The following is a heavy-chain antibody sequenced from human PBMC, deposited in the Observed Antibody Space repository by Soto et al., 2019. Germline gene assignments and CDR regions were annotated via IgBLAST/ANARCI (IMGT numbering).Heavy chain of an antibody. CDR1: GYTFTGYY. CDR2: INPNSGGT. CDR3: ARSVYYYDSSGYDPPLDLYYNWFDP. D-gene: IGHD3-22*01. V-gene: IGHV1-2*04. Sequence: GASVKVSCKASGYTFTGYYMHWVRQAPGQGLEWMGWINPNSGGTNYAQKFQGWVTMTRDTSISTAYMELSRLRSDDTAVYYCARSVYYYDSSGYDPPLDLYYNWFDPWGQGTLVTVSS. J-gene: IGHJ5*02.